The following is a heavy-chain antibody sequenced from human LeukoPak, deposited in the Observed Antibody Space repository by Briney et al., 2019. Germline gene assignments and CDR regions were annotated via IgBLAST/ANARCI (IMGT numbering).Heavy chain of an antibody. V-gene: IGHV3-33*01. CDR3: ARAIGLDFDF. D-gene: IGHD2/OR15-2a*01. CDR2: IWSDGSND. Sequence: PGGSLRLSCTASGFNFGSDAMHWVRQAPGKGLEWVAFIWSDGSNDHYADSVKGRFTISRDNAKNTLYLQMNSLRAEDTAMYYCARAIGLDFDFWGQGTLVTVSS. CDR1: GFNFGSDA. J-gene: IGHJ4*02.